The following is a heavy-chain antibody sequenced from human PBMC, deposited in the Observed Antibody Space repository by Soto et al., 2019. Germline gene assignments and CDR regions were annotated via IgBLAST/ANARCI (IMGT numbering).Heavy chain of an antibody. CDR1: GFTFSAYW. CDR2: ISDDGSTA. Sequence: EVHLVESGGALVKPGESLRLSCAVSGFTFSAYWMHWVRQVPGKGLTWVSRISDDGSTATYADSVKGRFVISRDNAKNSLYLEMNTLRADDSGLYYCARGPRVSSTGTGGHWGRGTLVTVSS. D-gene: IGHD1-1*01. V-gene: IGHV3-74*01. CDR3: ARGPRVSSTGTGGH. J-gene: IGHJ4*02.